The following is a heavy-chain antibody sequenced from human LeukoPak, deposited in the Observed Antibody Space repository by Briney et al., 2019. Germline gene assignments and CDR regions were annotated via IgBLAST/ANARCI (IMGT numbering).Heavy chain of an antibody. Sequence: GGSLRLSCAASGFTFSSYSMNWVRQTPGKGLEWVGFIRSKAYGGTGEYAASVKGRFTISRDDSKSVAHLQMNSLKTEDTAVYYCSRLFRVSGYDLWYFDYWGQGTLVTVSS. V-gene: IGHV3-49*04. CDR1: GFTFSSYS. CDR3: SRLFRVSGYDLWYFDY. D-gene: IGHD5-12*01. J-gene: IGHJ4*02. CDR2: IRSKAYGGTG.